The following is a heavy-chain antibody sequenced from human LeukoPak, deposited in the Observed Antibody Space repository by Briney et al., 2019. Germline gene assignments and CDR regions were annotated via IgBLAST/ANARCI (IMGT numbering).Heavy chain of an antibody. D-gene: IGHD1-26*01. CDR1: GFTFTSYA. V-gene: IGHV3-23*01. Sequence: GGSLRLSCAASGFTFTSYAMSWVRQAPGKGLEWVSGISGSGESTYYADSVKGRFTISRDNSKNTLFLQMNSLRAEDTAVYYCARLCLIRAQRTTNFDYWGQGILVTVSS. CDR3: ARLCLIRAQRTTNFDY. J-gene: IGHJ4*02. CDR2: ISGSGEST.